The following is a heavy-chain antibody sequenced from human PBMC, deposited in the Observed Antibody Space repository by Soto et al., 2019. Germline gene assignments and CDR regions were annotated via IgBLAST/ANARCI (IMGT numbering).Heavy chain of an antibody. J-gene: IGHJ4*02. CDR3: AKGRYSSSWYSDY. V-gene: IGHV3-23*01. D-gene: IGHD6-13*01. CDR1: GFTFSSYA. CDR2: ISGSGGST. Sequence: GGSLRLSCAASGFTFSSYAMSWVRQAPGKGLEWVSAISGSGGSTYYADSVKGRFTISSDNSKNTLYLQMNSLKAEDTAVYYCAKGRYSSSWYSDYWGQGTLVTVSS.